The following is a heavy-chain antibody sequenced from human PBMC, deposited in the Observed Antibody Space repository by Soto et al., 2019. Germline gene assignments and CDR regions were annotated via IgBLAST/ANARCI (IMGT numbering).Heavy chain of an antibody. CDR3: GRKGYIGNFGLDV. CDR1: GYTCLNYD. Sequence: QVQLVQSGAEVKRPGASVKVSCKASGYTCLNYDVAWVRRAPGQGLEWLGWISISKGKTSYEQRLQGRVTMTTDRATTTAYREVTSLRSDDTAVYFFGRKGYIGNFGLDVWGQGTTVTVSS. D-gene: IGHD3-3*01. V-gene: IGHV1-18*01. CDR2: ISISKGKT. J-gene: IGHJ6*02.